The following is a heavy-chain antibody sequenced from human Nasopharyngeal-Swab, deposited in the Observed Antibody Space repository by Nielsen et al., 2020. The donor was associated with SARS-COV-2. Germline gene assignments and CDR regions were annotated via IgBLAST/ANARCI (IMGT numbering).Heavy chain of an antibody. D-gene: IGHD3/OR15-3a*01. CDR1: GYTFTGYY. V-gene: IGHV1-2*06. CDR3: ASFVNSPDWDSRFDY. CDR2: INPTSGGT. Sequence: ASVKVSCKASGYTFTGYYMHWVRQAPGQGLEWMGRINPTSGGTNYAQKFQGRVTMTRDTSISTAYMDLSRLRSDDTAVYYCASFVNSPDWDSRFDYWGQGTLVTVSS. J-gene: IGHJ4*02.